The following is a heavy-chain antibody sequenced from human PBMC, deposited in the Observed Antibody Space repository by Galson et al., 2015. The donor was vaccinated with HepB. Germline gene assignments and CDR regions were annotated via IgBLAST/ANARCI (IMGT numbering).Heavy chain of an antibody. CDR3: ATVYSGSYTPFDY. D-gene: IGHD1-26*01. V-gene: IGHV1-24*01. Sequence: SVKVSCKVSGYTLTELSMHWVRQAPGKGLEWMGGFDPEDGETIYAQKFQGRVTMTEDTSTDTAYMELSSLRSEDTAVYYCATVYSGSYTPFDYWGQGTLVTVSS. CDR1: GYTLTELS. J-gene: IGHJ4*02. CDR2: FDPEDGET.